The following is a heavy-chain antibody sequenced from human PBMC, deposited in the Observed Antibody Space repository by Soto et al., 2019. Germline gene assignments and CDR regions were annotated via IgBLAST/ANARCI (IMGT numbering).Heavy chain of an antibody. D-gene: IGHD1-1*01. CDR3: AKLEGNWFDP. Sequence: KTSETLSLTCTVSGASVSSATHYWNWIRQPPGKPLEWIGYIYYSGSTNYNPSLKSRVTISVDTSKNQFSLNLTSVTAADTAVYYCAKLEGNWFDPWGQGTLVTVSS. CDR2: IYYSGST. CDR1: GASVSSATHY. V-gene: IGHV4-61*01. J-gene: IGHJ5*02.